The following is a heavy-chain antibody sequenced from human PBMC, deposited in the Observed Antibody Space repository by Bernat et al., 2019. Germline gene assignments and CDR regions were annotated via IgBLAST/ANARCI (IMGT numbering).Heavy chain of an antibody. D-gene: IGHD4-17*01. J-gene: IGHJ4*02. CDR2: ISGSGGST. Sequence: EVQLLESGGGLVQPGGSLRLSCAASGFTFSSYAMSWVRQAPGKGLEWVSAISGSGGSTYYADSVKGRFTISRDNSKNTPYLQMNSLRAEDTAVYYCAKDRRYGDYVDYWGQGTLVTVSS. CDR1: GFTFSSYA. V-gene: IGHV3-23*01. CDR3: AKDRRYGDYVDY.